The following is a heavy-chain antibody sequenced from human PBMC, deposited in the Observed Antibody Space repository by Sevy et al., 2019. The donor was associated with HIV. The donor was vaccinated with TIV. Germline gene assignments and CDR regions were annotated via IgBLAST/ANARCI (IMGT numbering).Heavy chain of an antibody. CDR2: ISNDYYYI. D-gene: IGHD1-1*01. Sequence: GGSLRPSCAASGFTFSTYSMNWVRQAPGKGLEWVSSISNDYYYIYYADSVKGRFTISRDNAKNSLYLQMNNLRAEDTAVYYCARATGTEALDAFDFWGQGTRVTVSS. J-gene: IGHJ3*01. V-gene: IGHV3-21*01. CDR3: ARATGTEALDAFDF. CDR1: GFTFSTYS.